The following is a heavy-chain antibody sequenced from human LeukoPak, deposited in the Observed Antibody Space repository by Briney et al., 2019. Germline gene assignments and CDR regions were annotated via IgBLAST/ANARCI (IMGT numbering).Heavy chain of an antibody. V-gene: IGHV1-8*01. CDR1: GYTFTSYD. J-gene: IGHJ5*02. CDR3: ARDPIALYYYDSSGYYPDENWFDP. D-gene: IGHD3-22*01. CDR2: MNPNSGNT. Sequence: ASVKVSCKASGYTFTSYDINWVRQATGQGLEWMGWMNPNSGNTGYAHKFQGRGTMTRNTSISTAYMELSSLRSEDTAVYYCARDPIALYYYDSSGYYPDENWFDPWGQGTLVTVSS.